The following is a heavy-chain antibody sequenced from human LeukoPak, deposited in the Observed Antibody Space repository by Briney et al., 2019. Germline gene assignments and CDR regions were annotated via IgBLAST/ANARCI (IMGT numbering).Heavy chain of an antibody. CDR1: AFIFSGHW. Sequence: PGGSLRLSCEGSAFIFSGHWMNWVRQTPGKGLEWIGEINHSGSTNYNPSLKSRVTISVDTSKNQFSLKLSSVTAADTAVYYCASLKRGYSYGYRRGFDYWGQGTLVTVSS. CDR3: ASLKRGYSYGYRRGFDY. V-gene: IGHV4-34*08. CDR2: INHSGST. J-gene: IGHJ4*02. D-gene: IGHD5-18*01.